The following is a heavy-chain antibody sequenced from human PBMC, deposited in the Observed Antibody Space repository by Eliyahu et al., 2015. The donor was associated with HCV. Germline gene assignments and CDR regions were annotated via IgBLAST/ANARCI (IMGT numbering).Heavy chain of an antibody. J-gene: IGHJ4*02. V-gene: IGHV3-33*01. CDR3: ARGQQWLGNGLGDY. D-gene: IGHD6-19*01. CDR1: GFTFSSYG. CDR2: IWYDGSNK. Sequence: QVQLVESGGGVVQPGRSLRLSCAASGFTFSSYGMHWVRQAPGKGLEWVAVIWYDGSNKYYADSVKGRFTISRDNSKNTLYLQMNSLRAEDTAVYYCARGQQWLGNGLGDYWGQGTLVTVSS.